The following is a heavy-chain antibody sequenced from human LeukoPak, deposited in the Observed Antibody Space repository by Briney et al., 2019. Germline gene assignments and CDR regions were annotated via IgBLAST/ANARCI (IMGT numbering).Heavy chain of an antibody. CDR2: ITSSGSHR. Sequence: GGSLRLSCAASGFTFRSYSMNWVRQAPGKRLEWLSSITSSGSHRYYADSVKGRFTISRDNAKSSLYLQMNGLSPEDTAVYYCASFMTTVTIPDYWGQGTLVTVSS. CDR3: ASFMTTVTIPDY. D-gene: IGHD4-17*01. J-gene: IGHJ4*02. V-gene: IGHV3-21*01. CDR1: GFTFRSYS.